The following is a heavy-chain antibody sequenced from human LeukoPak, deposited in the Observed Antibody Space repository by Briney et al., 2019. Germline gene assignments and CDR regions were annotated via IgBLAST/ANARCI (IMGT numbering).Heavy chain of an antibody. J-gene: IGHJ5*02. D-gene: IGHD2-21*01. Sequence: ASVTVSFKASGYSLSDHYMHWVRQAPGQGLEWMGWINTNTGNPTYAQGFTGRFVFSLDTSVSTTYLQISSLKAEDTAVYYCARDLFEGSRFDHWGQGTLVTVSS. CDR1: GYSLSDHY. CDR2: INTNTGNP. CDR3: ARDLFEGSRFDH. V-gene: IGHV7-4-1*02.